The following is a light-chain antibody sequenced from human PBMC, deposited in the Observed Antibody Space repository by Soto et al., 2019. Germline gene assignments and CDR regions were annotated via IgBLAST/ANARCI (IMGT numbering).Light chain of an antibody. CDR3: QQDDSCWTI. V-gene: IGKV1-5*01. CDR2: DVS. J-gene: IGKJ1*01. Sequence: FQMTQSPSTLSAKKGDRVTMPCRASQTINNRLAWYQQKPGKAPKLLIYDVSTLESGVPSRFSGSGSGTEFTLTISSLQPDDFATYCCQQDDSCWTIFGQGTKVDIK. CDR1: QTINNR.